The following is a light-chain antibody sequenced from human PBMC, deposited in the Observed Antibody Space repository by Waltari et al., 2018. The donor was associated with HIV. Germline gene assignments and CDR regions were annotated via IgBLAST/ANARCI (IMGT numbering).Light chain of an antibody. CDR2: DVS. V-gene: IGLV2-11*01. J-gene: IGLJ2*01. CDR1: SSDVGGYNY. Sequence: QSALTQPRSVSGSPGQSVTISCTGTSSDVGGYNYVSWYQQHPGKAPKLMIYDVSKRTSGVADRFSGYKSGNTASLTISGLQAEDEADYYCCSYAGSYTVFGGGTKLTVL. CDR3: CSYAGSYTV.